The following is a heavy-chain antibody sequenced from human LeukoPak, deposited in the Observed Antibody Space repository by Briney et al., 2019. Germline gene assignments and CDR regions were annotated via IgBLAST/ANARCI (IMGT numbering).Heavy chain of an antibody. Sequence: GGSLRLSCAASGFTFSSSSMSWVRQAPGKGLEWVSALTGSGGSTYYADSVKGRFTISRDNSKKTLYLQMNSLRAEDTAVYYCATVSSGPRGSYWGQGTLVTVSS. CDR3: ATVSSGPRGSY. V-gene: IGHV3-23*01. CDR1: GFTFSSSS. J-gene: IGHJ4*02. CDR2: LTGSGGST. D-gene: IGHD3-22*01.